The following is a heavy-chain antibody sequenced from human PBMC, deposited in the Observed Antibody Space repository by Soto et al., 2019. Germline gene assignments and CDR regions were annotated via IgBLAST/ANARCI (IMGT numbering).Heavy chain of an antibody. J-gene: IGHJ5*02. CDR2: IIPIFGTA. D-gene: IGHD4-17*01. CDR1: GGTFSSYA. CDR3: ARSDYGGFNWFDP. V-gene: IGHV1-69*13. Sequence: VASVKVSCKASGGTFSSYAISWVRQAPGQGLEWMGGIIPIFGTANYAQKFQGRVTITADESTSTAYMELSSLRSEDTAVYYCARSDYGGFNWFDPWGQGTLVTVSS.